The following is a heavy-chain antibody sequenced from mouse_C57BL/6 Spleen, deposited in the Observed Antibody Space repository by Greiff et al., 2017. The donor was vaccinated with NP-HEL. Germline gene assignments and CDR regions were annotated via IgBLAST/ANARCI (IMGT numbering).Heavy chain of an antibody. D-gene: IGHD1-1*01. J-gene: IGHJ3*01. V-gene: IGHV1-42*01. CDR1: GYSFTGYY. CDR3: ARPVGSKSWFAY. Sequence: EVQLQQSGPELVKPGASVKISCKASGYSFTGYYMNWVKQSPEKSLEWIGEINPRTGGTTYNQKFKAKATLTVDKSSSTAYMQLKILTSEDSAVYYGARPVGSKSWFAYWGQGTLVTVSA. CDR2: INPRTGGT.